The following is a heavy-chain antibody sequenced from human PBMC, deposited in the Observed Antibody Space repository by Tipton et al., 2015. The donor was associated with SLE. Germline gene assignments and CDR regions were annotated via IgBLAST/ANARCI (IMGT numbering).Heavy chain of an antibody. CDR3: ARANYYGSGMDDAFDI. Sequence: QVQLVQSGGEVKKSGASVKVSCKASGYNFISYGITWVRQAPVQGLEWMGWITGYNGNTKYAQKLQGRVTMTADTSTSTAYIELRSLRSDDTAVYYCARANYYGSGMDDAFDIWGQGTLVTVSS. CDR1: GYNFISYG. CDR2: ITGYNGNT. D-gene: IGHD3-10*01. J-gene: IGHJ3*02. V-gene: IGHV1-18*01.